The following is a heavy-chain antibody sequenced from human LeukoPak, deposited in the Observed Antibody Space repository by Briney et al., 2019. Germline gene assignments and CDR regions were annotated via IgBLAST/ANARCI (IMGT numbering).Heavy chain of an antibody. CDR3: ARDSYYGGTQDY. Sequence: PGGSLRLSFAASGXLFSSYEMNWVRQAPGKGLEWVSYISTSGGTIYYADSVKGRFTISRDNAKNSLYLQMNSLRAEDTAVYYCARDSYYGGTQDYWGQGTLVTVSS. CDR2: ISTSGGTI. D-gene: IGHD4-23*01. J-gene: IGHJ4*02. CDR1: GXLFSSYE. V-gene: IGHV3-48*03.